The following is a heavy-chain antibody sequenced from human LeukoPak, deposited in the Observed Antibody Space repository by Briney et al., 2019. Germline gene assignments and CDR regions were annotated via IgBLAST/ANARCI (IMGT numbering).Heavy chain of an antibody. Sequence: ASVTVSCKASGYTFTSYDINWVRQATGQGLEWMGWMNPNSGNTGYAQKFQGRVTMTRNTSISTAYMELSSLRSEDTAVYYRARKAVAGGFDYWGQGTLVTVSS. CDR3: ARKAVAGGFDY. CDR1: GYTFTSYD. J-gene: IGHJ4*02. CDR2: MNPNSGNT. D-gene: IGHD6-19*01. V-gene: IGHV1-8*01.